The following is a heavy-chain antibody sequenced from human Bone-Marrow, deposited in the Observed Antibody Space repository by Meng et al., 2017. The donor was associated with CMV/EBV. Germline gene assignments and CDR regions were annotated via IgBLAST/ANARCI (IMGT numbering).Heavy chain of an antibody. Sequence: SETLSLTCTVSGGSISSYYWSWIRQPPGKGLEWIGYIYYSGSTNYNPSLKSRVTISVDTSKNQFSLKLSSVTAADTAVYYCARLPTYCTNGVCYPDYWGQGTLVTVS. CDR2: IYYSGST. V-gene: IGHV4-59*08. D-gene: IGHD2-8*01. CDR1: GGSISSYY. J-gene: IGHJ4*02. CDR3: ARLPTYCTNGVCYPDY.